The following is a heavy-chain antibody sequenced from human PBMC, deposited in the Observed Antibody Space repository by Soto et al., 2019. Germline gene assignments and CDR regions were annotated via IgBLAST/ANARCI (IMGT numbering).Heavy chain of an antibody. CDR3: ARLGGYYQAFDQ. Sequence: SETLSLTCIVSGGSMSSYYWGWFRQPPGKGLEWIGYIYYTGTTTYHPSLKSRVTISIDTSRNQFSLKLNSVTAADSAVYYCARLGGYYQAFDQWGQGSLVTVSS. CDR2: IYYTGTT. V-gene: IGHV4-59*08. CDR1: GGSMSSYY. J-gene: IGHJ4*02. D-gene: IGHD2-21*02.